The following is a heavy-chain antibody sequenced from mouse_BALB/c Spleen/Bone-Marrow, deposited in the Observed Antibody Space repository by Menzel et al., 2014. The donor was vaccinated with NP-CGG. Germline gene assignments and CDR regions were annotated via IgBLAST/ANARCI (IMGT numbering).Heavy chain of an antibody. CDR2: IDPYNGGT. D-gene: IGHD2-1*01. Sequence: VQLKQSGPELVKPGASVKVSCKASGYAFTSYNMYWVKQSHGKSLEWIGYIDPYNGGTNYYQKFKGKATLTVDKSSSTAYMHLNSLTSEDSAVYYCASYGNYGWFAYWAKGLWSLSLQ. CDR3: ASYGNYGWFAY. V-gene: IGHV1S135*01. J-gene: IGHJ3*01. CDR1: GYAFTSYN.